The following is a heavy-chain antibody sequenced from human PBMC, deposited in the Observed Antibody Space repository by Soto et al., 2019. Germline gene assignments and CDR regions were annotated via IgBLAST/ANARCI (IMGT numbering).Heavy chain of an antibody. CDR3: AREGGGYRFDP. CDR1: VSFGAYY. V-gene: IGHV4-59*01. Sequence: QVRLQESGPGLVQPSETLSLTCDGVSFGAYYWGWIRQPPGKGLEWLGYIFCSEHFKYNPSLKSRLTISVGPSKIQVSLRRSSVTAADKAVYYCAREGGGYRFDPWGQGTLVTVSS. D-gene: IGHD3-16*01. J-gene: IGHJ5*02. CDR2: IFCSEHF.